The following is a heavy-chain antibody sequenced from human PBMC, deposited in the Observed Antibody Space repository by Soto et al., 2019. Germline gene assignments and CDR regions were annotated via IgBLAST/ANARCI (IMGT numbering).Heavy chain of an antibody. V-gene: IGHV1-3*01. CDR2: INAGNGDT. J-gene: IGHJ4*02. CDR1: GISYTTYA. Sequence: VPLVQSGAEVKKPGASVRISCTASGISYTTYAIHWVRQAPGQGLEWMGWINAGNGDTRYSQRFQGRVTLTRDTSATTTYMDLSSLRSKDTSIYYCARAISGYVTWGQGTLVTVSS. CDR3: ARAISGYVT. D-gene: IGHD5-12*01.